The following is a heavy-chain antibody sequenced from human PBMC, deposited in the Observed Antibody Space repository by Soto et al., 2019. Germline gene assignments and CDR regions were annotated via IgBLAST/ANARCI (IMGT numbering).Heavy chain of an antibody. Sequence: SGESLKISCKASGYKSTSYWIGWVRQMPGKGLEWMGNVYPGGSGTKYSPSFQGQVTISADRSLGSAYLQWSSLKASDTAMYYCAASEISPYYFDSWGQGTLVTVSS. J-gene: IGHJ4*02. V-gene: IGHV5-51*01. CDR3: AASEISPYYFDS. CDR1: GYKSTSYW. CDR2: VYPGGSGT.